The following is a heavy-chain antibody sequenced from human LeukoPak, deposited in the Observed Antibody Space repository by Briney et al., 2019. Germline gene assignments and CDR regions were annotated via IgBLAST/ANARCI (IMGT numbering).Heavy chain of an antibody. CDR1: GFTFSNYW. CDR3: ARDGGWIVADGTVHWFDL. J-gene: IGHJ5*02. CDR2: TKQDGSVK. V-gene: IGHV3-7*01. Sequence: GGSLRLSCAASGFTFSNYWMSWVRQAPGKGLEWVASTKQDGSVKQYVDSVKGRFAISRDNAKDSLYLQMNRLRAEDTAVYYCARDGGWIVADGTVHWFDLWGQGSLLTVSS. D-gene: IGHD3-22*01.